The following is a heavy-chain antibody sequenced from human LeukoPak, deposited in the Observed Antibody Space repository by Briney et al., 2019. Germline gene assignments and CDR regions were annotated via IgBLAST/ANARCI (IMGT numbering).Heavy chain of an antibody. CDR2: ISGNDPTK. CDR3: AKGLDTYSSRYLNRIFDS. J-gene: IGHJ5*01. V-gene: IGHV3-23*01. Sequence: GGSLRLSCTASGLTLTTFDMVWVRQAPGRGLEWVSIISGNDPTKIYADSVKGRFTISRDDLKNTIYLQMDSLRDEDTAFYSCAKGLDTYSSRYLNRIFDSWGQGTLVTVSS. CDR1: GLTLTTFD. D-gene: IGHD6-25*01.